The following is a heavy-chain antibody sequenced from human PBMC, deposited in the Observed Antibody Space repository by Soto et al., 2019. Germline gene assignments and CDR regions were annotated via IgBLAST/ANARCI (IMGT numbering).Heavy chain of an antibody. Sequence: QVQLVQSGAEVKKPGSSVKVSCKASGGTFSSYTISWVRQAPGQGLEWMGRIIPILGIANYAQKFQGRVQLTADKSTSPAYMELSSLGSEDTAVYYCAGGGGLTTVTTFDYWGQGTLVTVSS. CDR1: GGTFSSYT. D-gene: IGHD4-17*01. J-gene: IGHJ4*02. CDR3: AGGGGLTTVTTFDY. V-gene: IGHV1-69*02. CDR2: IIPILGIA.